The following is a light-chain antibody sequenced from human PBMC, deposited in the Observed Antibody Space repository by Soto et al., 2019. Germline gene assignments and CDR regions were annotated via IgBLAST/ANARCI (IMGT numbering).Light chain of an antibody. Sequence: QSALAQPASVSGSPGQSITISCTGSGSDIGAYNYVSWYQQHPGKAPKLLIHGVTRRPSGVSSRFSASKSAYTASLTISGLQAEDEANYYCFSFTTGYFYVFGPGTKVTVL. J-gene: IGLJ1*01. CDR1: GSDIGAYNY. V-gene: IGLV2-14*01. CDR3: FSFTTGYFYV. CDR2: GVT.